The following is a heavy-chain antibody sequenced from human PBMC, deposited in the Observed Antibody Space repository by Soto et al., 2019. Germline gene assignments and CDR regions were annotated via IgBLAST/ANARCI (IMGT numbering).Heavy chain of an antibody. CDR2: INHSGST. D-gene: IGHD3-22*01. Sequence: SETLSLTCAVYGGSFSGYYWSWIRQPPGKGLEWIGEINHSGSTNYNPSLKSRVTISVDTSKNQFSLKLSSVTAADTAVYYCASSPSSGYYSDYWGQGTLVTVSS. V-gene: IGHV4-34*01. CDR1: GGSFSGYY. CDR3: ASSPSSGYYSDY. J-gene: IGHJ4*02.